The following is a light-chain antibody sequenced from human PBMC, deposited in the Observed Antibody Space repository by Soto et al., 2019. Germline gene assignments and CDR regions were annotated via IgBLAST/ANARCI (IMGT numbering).Light chain of an antibody. Sequence: EVVLTQSPGTLSLSPGEGATLSCRASQSVPSNYLAWYQQKPGQAPRFLIYGASTRAAGVPDRFSGSGSGTDFTLTITRLEAEDFAVYYCQQYGRSPLLYTFGQGTKLGVK. CDR2: GAS. CDR3: QQYGRSPLLYT. CDR1: QSVPSNY. V-gene: IGKV3-20*01. J-gene: IGKJ2*01.